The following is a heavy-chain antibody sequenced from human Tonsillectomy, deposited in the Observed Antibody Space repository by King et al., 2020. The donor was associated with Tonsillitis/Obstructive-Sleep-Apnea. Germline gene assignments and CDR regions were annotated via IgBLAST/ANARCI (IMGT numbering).Heavy chain of an antibody. J-gene: IGHJ4*02. D-gene: IGHD1-20*01. CDR1: GFTFSSYE. CDR3: ASLITGTNLLDD. V-gene: IGHV3-48*03. CDR2: ISSSGSTI. Sequence: VPLVESGGGLVQPGGSLRLSCAASGFTFSSYEMNWVRQAPGQGLEWVSYISSSGSTIYYADSVKGRFTISRDNAKNSLYLQMNSLRAEDTAVYYCASLITGTNLLDDGGQGTLVTVSA.